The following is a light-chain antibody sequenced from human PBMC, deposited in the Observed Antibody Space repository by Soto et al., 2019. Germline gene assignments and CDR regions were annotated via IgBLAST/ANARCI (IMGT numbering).Light chain of an antibody. CDR2: GAS. Sequence: EIVLTQSPGTLSLSPVGRATVSWGASQSVSIIYLAWYQQKPGQAPRLLIYGASSRATGIPDRFSGSGSGTDFTLTISRLEPEDFAVYYCQQYGSSPQGGWTFGRGTKVDTK. J-gene: IGKJ1*01. V-gene: IGKV3-20*01. CDR1: QSVSIIY. CDR3: QQYGSSPQGGWT.